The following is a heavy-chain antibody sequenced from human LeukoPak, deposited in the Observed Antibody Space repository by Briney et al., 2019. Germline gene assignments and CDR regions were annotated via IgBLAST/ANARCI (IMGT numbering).Heavy chain of an antibody. CDR3: TRGYSTRHFPFDS. CDR1: GFNFDDYG. J-gene: IGHJ4*02. Sequence: GGSLRLSCAASGFNFDDYGMTWVRPIPGKGLEWVAGVNSNGRSAGYAAAVRGRFTISRDNYKNSLYLDMGSLRLEDTAFYYCTRGYSTRHFPFDSWGQGTLVTVSS. CDR2: VNSNGRSA. D-gene: IGHD2-2*01. V-gene: IGHV3-20*04.